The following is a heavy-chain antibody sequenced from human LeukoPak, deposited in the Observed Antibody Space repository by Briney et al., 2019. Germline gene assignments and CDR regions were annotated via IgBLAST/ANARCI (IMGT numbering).Heavy chain of an antibody. CDR2: IYTSGST. CDR1: GGSISSYY. CDR3: ARDRYYGSGSQEWFDH. V-gene: IGHV4-4*07. D-gene: IGHD3-10*01. J-gene: IGHJ5*02. Sequence: SETLSLTCTVSGGSISSYYWSWIRQPAGKGLEWIGCIYTSGSTNYNPSLKSRVTMSVDTSKNQFSLKLSSVTAADTAVYYCARDRYYGSGSQEWFDHWGQGTLVTVSP.